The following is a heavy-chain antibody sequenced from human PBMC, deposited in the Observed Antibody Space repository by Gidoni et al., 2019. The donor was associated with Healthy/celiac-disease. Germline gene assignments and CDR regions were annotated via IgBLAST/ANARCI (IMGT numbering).Heavy chain of an antibody. CDR2: IYYSGST. Sequence: QVQLQESGPGLVKPSQTLSLTCTFPGGSISSGGYYWSWIRQHPGKGLEWIGYIYYSGSTYYNPSLKSRVTISVDTSKNQFSLKLSSVTAADTAVYYCARVGYCGGDCYPRGADAFDIWGQGTMVTVSS. V-gene: IGHV4-31*03. CDR1: GGSISSGGYY. J-gene: IGHJ3*02. D-gene: IGHD2-21*02. CDR3: ARVGYCGGDCYPRGADAFDI.